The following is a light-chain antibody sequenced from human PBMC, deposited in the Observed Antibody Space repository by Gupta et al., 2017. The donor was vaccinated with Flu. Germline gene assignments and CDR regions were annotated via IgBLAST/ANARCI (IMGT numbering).Light chain of an antibody. CDR1: SSDVADSNS. CDR3: NSSKSSSAGA. J-gene: IGLJ2*01. V-gene: IGLV2-14*03. Sequence: QSPLTQPASVSGSPGQSITISCTGPSSDVADSNSVSWYHHHPGTAPKLLIYDVSDRPSGVSDRFSGSKSGTTASLTISGLQAEEEADYYCNSSKSSSAGAFGGGTKLTV. CDR2: DVS.